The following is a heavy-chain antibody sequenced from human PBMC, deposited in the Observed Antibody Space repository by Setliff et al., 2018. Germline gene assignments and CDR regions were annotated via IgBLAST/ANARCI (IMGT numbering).Heavy chain of an antibody. D-gene: IGHD3-10*01. Sequence: KASETLSLTCRVSGGSISSGNYYWGLIRQPPGKGLEWVATIYYSGSTYSNPSLKSRLFISVDAPDNQFSVKLSSVTAADTAVYYCARHKSNGSGSYPSLYMDVWGKGIMVTVSS. CDR2: IYYSGST. J-gene: IGHJ6*03. CDR1: GGSISSGNYY. V-gene: IGHV4-39*01. CDR3: ARHKSNGSGSYPSLYMDV.